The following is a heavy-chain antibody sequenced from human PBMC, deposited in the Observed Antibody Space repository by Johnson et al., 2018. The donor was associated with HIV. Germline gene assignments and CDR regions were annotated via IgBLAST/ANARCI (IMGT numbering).Heavy chain of an antibody. Sequence: SLLLSCAASGFTFSSYAMHWVRQAPGKGLEWVAVISYDGSNKYYADSVKGRFTISRDNSKNTLYLQMNSLRAEDTALYYCAREIPYDYVWGSYRPGAFDIWGQGTTVTVSA. J-gene: IGHJ3*02. CDR3: AREIPYDYVWGSYRPGAFDI. CDR2: ISYDGSNK. D-gene: IGHD3-16*02. V-gene: IGHV3-30-3*01. CDR1: GFTFSSYA.